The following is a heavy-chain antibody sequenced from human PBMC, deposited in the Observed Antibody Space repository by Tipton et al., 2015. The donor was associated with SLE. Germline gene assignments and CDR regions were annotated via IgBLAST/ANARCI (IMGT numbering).Heavy chain of an antibody. CDR3: AKFGDWGDLFFDF. CDR2: IRRKAYGGTT. CDR1: GFTFGDYA. D-gene: IGHD7-27*01. J-gene: IGHJ4*02. V-gene: IGHV3-49*03. Sequence: SLRLSCPASGFTFGDYAMTWFRQAPGKGLEWVGLIRRKAYGGTTEYAASVKGRFSISRDNSKNTLYLQVDSLRAEDTAIYYCAKFGDWGDLFFDFWGQGTLVTVSS.